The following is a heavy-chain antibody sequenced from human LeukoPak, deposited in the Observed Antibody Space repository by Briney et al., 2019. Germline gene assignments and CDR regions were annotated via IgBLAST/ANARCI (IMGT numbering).Heavy chain of an antibody. CDR1: GGSFSGYY. Sequence: KPSETLSLTCAVYGGSFSGYYWSRIRQPPGKGLEWIGEINHSGSTNYNPSLKSRVTISVDTSKNQFSLKLSSVTAADTAVYYCARHTTLTLYNWFDPWGQGTLVTVSS. CDR2: INHSGST. CDR3: ARHTTLTLYNWFDP. V-gene: IGHV4-34*01. D-gene: IGHD1-26*01. J-gene: IGHJ5*02.